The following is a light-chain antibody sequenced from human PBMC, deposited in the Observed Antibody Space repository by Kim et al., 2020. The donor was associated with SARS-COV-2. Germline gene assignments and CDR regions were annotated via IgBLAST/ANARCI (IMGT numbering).Light chain of an antibody. CDR3: QVWDSSSDHVV. J-gene: IGLJ3*02. Sequence: APGKTAGMTCGGENIGSKSVYWYQQMPGQAPVLVIYCDSDRPSGIPERFSGSNSGNTATLTISRVEAGDEADYYCQVWDSSSDHVVFGGGTQLTVL. V-gene: IGLV3-21*04. CDR2: CDS. CDR1: NIGSKS.